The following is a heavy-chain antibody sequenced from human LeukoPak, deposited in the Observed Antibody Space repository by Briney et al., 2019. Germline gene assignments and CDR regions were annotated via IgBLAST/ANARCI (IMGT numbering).Heavy chain of an antibody. D-gene: IGHD3-22*01. CDR2: IYYSGST. V-gene: IGHV4-39*01. J-gene: IGHJ5*02. Sequence: SETLSLTCTVSGGSISSSSYYWGWIRQPPGKGLEWIGSIYYSGSTYYNPSLKSRVTISVDTSKNQFSLKLSSVTAADTAVYYCASHYCDSSGYYVDWFDPWGQGTLVTVSS. CDR3: ASHYCDSSGYYVDWFDP. CDR1: GGSISSSSYY.